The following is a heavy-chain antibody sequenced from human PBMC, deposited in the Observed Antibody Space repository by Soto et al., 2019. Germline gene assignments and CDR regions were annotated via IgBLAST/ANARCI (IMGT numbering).Heavy chain of an antibody. J-gene: IGHJ6*03. CDR3: ARHEIFVNLRYYYYYMDV. D-gene: IGHD3-3*01. V-gene: IGHV3-64*01. CDR2: ISSNGGST. CDR1: GFTFSSYA. Sequence: GGSLRLSCAASGFTFSSYAMHWVRQAPGKGLEYVSAISSNGGSTYYANSVKGRFTISRDNSKNTLYLQMGSLRAEDMAVYYCARHEIFVNLRYYYYYMDVWCKGITVSVS.